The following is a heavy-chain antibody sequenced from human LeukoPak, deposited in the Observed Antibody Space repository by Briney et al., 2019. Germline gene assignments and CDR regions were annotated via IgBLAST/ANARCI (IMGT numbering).Heavy chain of an antibody. Sequence: PGGSLRLSCAASGFTFSGYAMSWVRQAPGKGLEWVSAISGSGGSTYYADSVKGRFTISRDNSKNTLYLQMNSLRAEDTAIYYCAKEGYDSSGYPYYFDYWGQGTLVTVSS. CDR3: AKEGYDSSGYPYYFDY. D-gene: IGHD3-22*01. CDR2: ISGSGGST. J-gene: IGHJ4*02. V-gene: IGHV3-23*01. CDR1: GFTFSGYA.